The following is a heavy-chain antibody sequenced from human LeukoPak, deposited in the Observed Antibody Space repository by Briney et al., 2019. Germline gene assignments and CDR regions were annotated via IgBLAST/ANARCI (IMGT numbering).Heavy chain of an antibody. CDR2: VSSGGSNN. CDR1: GFPLSAYS. J-gene: IGHJ4*02. V-gene: IGHV3-30*03. Sequence: PGGSLRLSCAASGFPLSAYSIHWVRQAPGKGLEWVASVSSGGSNNYYADSVKGRFTISRDNSKYTLYLQMNSLRAEDTAVYYCARGDYDVLTGCYLWGQGTLVTVSS. D-gene: IGHD3-9*01. CDR3: ARGDYDVLTGCYL.